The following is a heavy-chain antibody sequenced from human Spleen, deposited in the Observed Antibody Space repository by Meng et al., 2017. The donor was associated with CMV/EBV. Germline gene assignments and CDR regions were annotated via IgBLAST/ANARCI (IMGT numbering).Heavy chain of an antibody. CDR2: INPNSGGT. D-gene: IGHD5-18*01. V-gene: IGHV1-2*02. Sequence: ASVKDSCKASGYTFTGYYMHWVRQAPGQGLEWMGWINPNSGGTNYAQKFQGRVTMTRDTSISTAYMELSRLRSDDTAVYYCARCYRGYSSPHDYWGQGTLVTVSS. J-gene: IGHJ4*02. CDR3: ARCYRGYSSPHDY. CDR1: GYTFTGYY.